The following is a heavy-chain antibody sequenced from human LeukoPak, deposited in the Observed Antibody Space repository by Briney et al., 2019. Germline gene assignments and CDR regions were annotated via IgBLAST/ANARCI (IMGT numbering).Heavy chain of an antibody. J-gene: IGHJ3*02. CDR2: IYYSGST. V-gene: IGHV4-59*01. CDR1: GGSISSYY. CDR3: ARDNPFITMVRGSHAFDI. Sequence: SETLSLTCTVSGGSISSYYWSWIRQPPGKGLEWIGYIYYSGSTNYNPSLKSRVTISVDTSKNQFSLKLSSVTAADTAVYYCARDNPFITMVRGSHAFDIWGQGTMVTVSS. D-gene: IGHD3-10*01.